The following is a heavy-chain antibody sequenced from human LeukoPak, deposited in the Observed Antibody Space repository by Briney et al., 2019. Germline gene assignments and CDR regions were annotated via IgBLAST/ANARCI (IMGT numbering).Heavy chain of an antibody. D-gene: IGHD5-18*01. CDR2: ISAYNGNT. J-gene: IGHJ4*02. CDR3: ARDVDTSMAYYFDC. Sequence: GASVKVSCKASGCTFTSYGISWVRQAPGQGLEWMGWISAYNGNTNYAQRVQGRVTMTTDTSTSTAYMELRSLRSDDTAVYYCARDVDTSMAYYFDCWGQGTLVTVSS. CDR1: GCTFTSYG. V-gene: IGHV1-18*01.